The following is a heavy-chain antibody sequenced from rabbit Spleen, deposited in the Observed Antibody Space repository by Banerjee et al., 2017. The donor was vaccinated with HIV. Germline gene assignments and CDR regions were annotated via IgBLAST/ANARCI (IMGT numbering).Heavy chain of an antibody. D-gene: IGHD2-1*01. V-gene: IGHV1S40*01. CDR3: ARGSATMTMVIIGFYLSL. CDR2: IYAGSSGTI. Sequence: QSLEESGGDLVKPGASLTLTCTSSGFSFSSSYWICWVRQAPGKGLEWIACIYAGSSGTIYYASWAKGRFTFSKTSSTTVTLQMTTLTAADTATYFCARGSATMTMVIIGFYLSLWGPGTLVTVS. CDR1: GFSFSSSYW. J-gene: IGHJ4*01.